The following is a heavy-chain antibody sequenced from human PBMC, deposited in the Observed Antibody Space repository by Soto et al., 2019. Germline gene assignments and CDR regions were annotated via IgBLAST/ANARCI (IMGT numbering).Heavy chain of an antibody. V-gene: IGHV3-53*04. CDR2: IYSGGST. J-gene: IGHJ6*03. CDR1: GFTVSSNY. Sequence: EVQLVESGGGLVQPGGSLRLSCAASGFTVSSNYMSWVRQAPGKGLEWVSVIYSGGSTYYADSVKGRFTISRHNSKNTLYLQMNRLKSEATAVYYCARDQGSSSGYYYYMDVWGKGTTVTVSS. CDR3: ARDQGSSSGYYYYMDV. D-gene: IGHD6-6*01.